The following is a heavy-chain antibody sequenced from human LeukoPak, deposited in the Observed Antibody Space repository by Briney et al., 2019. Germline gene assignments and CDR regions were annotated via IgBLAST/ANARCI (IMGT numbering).Heavy chain of an antibody. CDR3: ARELIVVVPAASRPANNYYYYYMDV. D-gene: IGHD2-2*01. CDR1: GGSISSYY. V-gene: IGHV4-4*07. J-gene: IGHJ6*03. CDR2: IYTSGST. Sequence: SETLSLTCTVSGGSISSYYWSWIRQPAGKGLEWIGRIYTSGSTNYNPSLKSRVTMSVDTSKNQFSLKLSSVTAADTAVYYCARELIVVVPAASRPANNYYYYYMDVWGKGTTVTVSS.